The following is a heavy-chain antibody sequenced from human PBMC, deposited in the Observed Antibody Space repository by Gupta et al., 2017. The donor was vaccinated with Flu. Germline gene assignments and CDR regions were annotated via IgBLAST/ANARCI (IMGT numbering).Heavy chain of an antibody. CDR2: INWNGAVT. J-gene: IGHJ5*01. CDR3: ARDLESTWYWFDS. V-gene: IGHV3-20*01. D-gene: IGHD2-2*01. CDR1: GFHFDDHA. Sequence: EVQLVESGGGVVRPGGSLRLSCAASGFHFDDHAMSWVRQVPGKGLEWVATINWNGAVTGYVDSVKGRFTISRDNAKNSLYLQMNNLRAEDTAFYHCARDLESTWYWFDSWGQGTPVTVSS.